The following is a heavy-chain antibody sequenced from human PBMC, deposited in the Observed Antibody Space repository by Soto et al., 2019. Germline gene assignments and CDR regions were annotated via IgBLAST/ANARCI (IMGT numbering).Heavy chain of an antibody. J-gene: IGHJ4*02. CDR3: ARLSVIRGVIADY. CDR2: INSDVSST. CDR1: GFTFSSYW. D-gene: IGHD3-10*01. V-gene: IGHV3-74*01. Sequence: GGSLRLSCAASGFTFSSYWMHWVRQAPGKGLVWVSRINSDVSSTSYADSVKGRFTISRDNAENTLYLQMNSLRAEDTAVYYCARLSVIRGVIADYWGQGTLVTVSS.